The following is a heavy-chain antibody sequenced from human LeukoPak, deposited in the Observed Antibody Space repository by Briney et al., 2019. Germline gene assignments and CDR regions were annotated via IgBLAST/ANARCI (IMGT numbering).Heavy chain of an antibody. CDR3: AGIRRQLLSMPKGRYAFDI. Sequence: PSETLSLTCTVSGGSISSSSYYWGWIRQPPGKGLEWIGSIYYSGSTYYNPSLKSRVTISVDTSKNQFSLKLSSVTAADTAVYYCAGIRRQLLSMPKGRYAFDIWGQGTMVTVSS. D-gene: IGHD2-2*01. CDR1: GGSISSSSYY. J-gene: IGHJ3*02. CDR2: IYYSGST. V-gene: IGHV4-39*01.